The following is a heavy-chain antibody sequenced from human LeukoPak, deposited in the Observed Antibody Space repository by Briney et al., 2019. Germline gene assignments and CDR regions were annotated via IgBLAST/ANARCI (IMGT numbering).Heavy chain of an antibody. Sequence: GRSLRLSCAASGFTFSSYGMHWVRQAPGKGLEWVAVISYDGSNKYYADSVKGRFTISRDNSKNTLYLQMNSLRAEDTAVYYCAKVYGWYYYDSSGYFDYWGQGTLVTVSS. CDR2: ISYDGSNK. V-gene: IGHV3-30*18. J-gene: IGHJ4*02. CDR3: AKVYGWYYYDSSGYFDY. CDR1: GFTFSSYG. D-gene: IGHD3-22*01.